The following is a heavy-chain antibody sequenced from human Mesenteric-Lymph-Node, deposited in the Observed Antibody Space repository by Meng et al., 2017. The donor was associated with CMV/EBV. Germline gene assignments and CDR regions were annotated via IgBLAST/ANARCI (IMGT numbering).Heavy chain of an antibody. J-gene: IGHJ6*02. CDR3: ARGESGYYYAMDV. Sequence: SETLSLTCNISHASIRGYYWSWIRQPPGKGLEWIGYIYYSGSTNYNPSLKSRATLSVDTSKRQFSLKVTSVTTADTAVYFCARGESGYYYAMDVWGQGTPVTVSS. V-gene: IGHV4-59*01. CDR2: IYYSGST. CDR1: HASIRGYY.